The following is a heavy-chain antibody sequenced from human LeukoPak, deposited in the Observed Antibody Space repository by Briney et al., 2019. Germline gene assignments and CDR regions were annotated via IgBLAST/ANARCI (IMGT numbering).Heavy chain of an antibody. J-gene: IGHJ3*02. CDR3: ARDRRYGPFRDDAFDI. V-gene: IGHV3-23*01. Sequence: PGGSLRLSCAASGFTFSSYGMSWVRQAPGKGLEWVSAISGSGGSTYYADSVKGRFTISRDNSKNTLYLQMNSLRAEDTAVYYCARDRRYGPFRDDAFDIWGQGTMVTVSS. CDR2: ISGSGGST. CDR1: GFTFSSYG. D-gene: IGHD4-17*01.